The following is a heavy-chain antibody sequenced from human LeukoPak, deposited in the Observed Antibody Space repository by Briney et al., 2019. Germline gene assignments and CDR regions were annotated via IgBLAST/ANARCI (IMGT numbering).Heavy chain of an antibody. J-gene: IGHJ3*02. CDR3: ARFPFQEMAAFDI. CDR1: GGTFSSYA. Sequence: SVKVSCKASGGTFSSYAISWVRQAPGQGLEWMGGIIPIFGTANYAQKFQGRVTITADESTSTAYMELSSLRSEDTAAYYCARFPFQEMAAFDIWGQGTMVTVSS. D-gene: IGHD5-24*01. CDR2: IIPIFGTA. V-gene: IGHV1-69*13.